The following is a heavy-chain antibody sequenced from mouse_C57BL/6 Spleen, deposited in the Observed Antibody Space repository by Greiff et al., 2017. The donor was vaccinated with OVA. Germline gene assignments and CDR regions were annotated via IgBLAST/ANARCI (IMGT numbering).Heavy chain of an antibody. CDR1: GYTLTSYG. CDR3: ARVITTVEGYFDV. CDR2: IYPRSGNT. Sequence: VQLQQSGAELARPGASVKLSCKASGYTLTSYGISWVKQRTGQGLEWIGEIYPRSGNTYYNEKFKGKATLTADKSSSTAYMELRSLTSEDSAVYFCARVITTVEGYFDVWGTGTTVTVSS. V-gene: IGHV1-81*01. J-gene: IGHJ1*03. D-gene: IGHD1-1*01.